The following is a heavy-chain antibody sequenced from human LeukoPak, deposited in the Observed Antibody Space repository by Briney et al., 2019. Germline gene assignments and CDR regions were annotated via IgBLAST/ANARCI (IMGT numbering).Heavy chain of an antibody. J-gene: IGHJ4*02. CDR3: AKEEVPNDY. CDR1: GFTFSNSA. D-gene: IGHD1-1*01. Sequence: GGSLRLSCAVSGFTFSNSAMSWVRQAPGKGLEWVSGISIRGGDTYYADSVTGRFTITRDNSKSTLYLQMDSLRAEDTAVYYCAKEEVPNDYWGQGTVVTVSS. V-gene: IGHV3-23*01. CDR2: ISIRGGDT.